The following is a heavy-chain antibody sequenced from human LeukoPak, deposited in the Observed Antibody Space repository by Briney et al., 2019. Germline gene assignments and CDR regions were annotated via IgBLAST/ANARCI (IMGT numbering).Heavy chain of an antibody. CDR3: ASGSHLDY. J-gene: IGHJ4*02. V-gene: IGHV3-7*03. Sequence: GGSLRLSCAASGITFSRFWMSWVRQAPGKGLQWVANINQDGSEKHYVDSVKGRFTISRDNAENSLYLQMNSLRAEDAAVYYCASGSHLDYWGQGALVTVAS. D-gene: IGHD1-26*01. CDR1: GITFSRFW. CDR2: INQDGSEK.